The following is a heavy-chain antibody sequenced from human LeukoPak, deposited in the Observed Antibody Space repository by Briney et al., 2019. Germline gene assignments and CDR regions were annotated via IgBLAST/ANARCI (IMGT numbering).Heavy chain of an antibody. V-gene: IGHV3-23*01. CDR3: AKGVRFLDWWILDY. J-gene: IGHJ4*02. CDR2: ISGSDST. Sequence: GGSLRLSCAASGFTFSSYAMSWVRHAPGKGLKWVSAISGSDSTYYADSVKGRFTISRDNSKNTLYLQMNSLRAEDTAIYYCAKGVRFLDWWILDYWGQGSLVTVSS. CDR1: GFTFSSYA. D-gene: IGHD3-9*01.